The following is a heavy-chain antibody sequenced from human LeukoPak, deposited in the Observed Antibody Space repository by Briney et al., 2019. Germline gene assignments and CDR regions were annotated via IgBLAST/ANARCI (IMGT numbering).Heavy chain of an antibody. D-gene: IGHD3-10*01. V-gene: IGHV4-38-2*02. CDR2: IYRTGDT. J-gene: IGHJ4*02. CDR3: ARVLDYYGSGTYSFDY. CDR1: GYSISIGYY. Sequence: PSETLSLTCTVSGYSISIGYYWGWIRQPPGQGLEWIRSIYRTGDTFYNPSLKSRVTTSVDTPKNQFSLKLNSVTAADTAVYYCARVLDYYGSGTYSFDYWGQGTLVTVSS.